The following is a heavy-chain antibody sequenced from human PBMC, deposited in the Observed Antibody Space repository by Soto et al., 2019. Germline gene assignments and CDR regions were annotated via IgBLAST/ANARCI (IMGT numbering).Heavy chain of an antibody. Sequence: EVQLLESGGGLVQPGGSLRLSCAASGFTFSSYAMSWVRQAPGKGLEWVSGISGSGGTTYYADSVKGRFTVSRDISKNTLYLQMNSLRAEDTAVYYGAKGALGGGFDFWGQGTLVTVSS. CDR1: GFTFSSYA. D-gene: IGHD3-16*01. J-gene: IGHJ4*02. CDR2: ISGSGGTT. V-gene: IGHV3-23*01. CDR3: AKGALGGGFDF.